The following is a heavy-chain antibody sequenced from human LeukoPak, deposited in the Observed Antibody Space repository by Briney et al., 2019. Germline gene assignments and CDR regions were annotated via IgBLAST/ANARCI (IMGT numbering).Heavy chain of an antibody. CDR2: IYYSGST. CDR1: GGSFSGYY. D-gene: IGHD3-22*01. V-gene: IGHV4-59*01. J-gene: IGHJ4*02. Sequence: SETLSLTCAVYGGSFSGYYWSWIRQPPGKGLEWIGYIYYSGSTNYNPSLKSRVTISVDTSKNQFSLKLSSVTAADTAVYYCASGGYYYDSSGYHEGWGQGTLVTVSS. CDR3: ASGGYYYDSSGYHEG.